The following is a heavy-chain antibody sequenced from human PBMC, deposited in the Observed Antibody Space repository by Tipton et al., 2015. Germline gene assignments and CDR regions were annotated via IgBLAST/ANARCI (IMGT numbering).Heavy chain of an antibody. CDR1: GFTFNEHA. Sequence: SLRLSCAASGFTFNEHAMHWVRQAPGKGLEWVSGIMWDSSTIGYADSVKGRFTISRDNAKKSLYLQMNSLRADDTALYYCVKDLLPGGADVWGQGTTVTVSS. D-gene: IGHD2-15*01. V-gene: IGHV3-9*01. CDR3: VKDLLPGGADV. CDR2: IMWDSSTI. J-gene: IGHJ6*02.